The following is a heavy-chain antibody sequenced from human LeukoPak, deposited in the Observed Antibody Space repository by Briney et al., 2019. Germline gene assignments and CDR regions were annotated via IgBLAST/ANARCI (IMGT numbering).Heavy chain of an antibody. CDR3: AKDNYDFWSGYDY. V-gene: IGHV3-23*01. J-gene: IGHJ4*02. Sequence: GGSLRLSCAASGFTFSSYAMSWVRQAPGKGLEWVSAISGSGGSAYYADSVKGRFTISRDNSKNTLYLQMNSLRAEDTAVYYCAKDNYDFWSGYDYWGQGTLVTVSS. CDR1: GFTFSSYA. CDR2: ISGSGGSA. D-gene: IGHD3-3*01.